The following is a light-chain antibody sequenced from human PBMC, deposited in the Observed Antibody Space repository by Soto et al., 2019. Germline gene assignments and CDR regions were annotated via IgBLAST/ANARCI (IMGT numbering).Light chain of an antibody. V-gene: IGLV2-14*01. CDR2: MVS. CDR1: SSDVGGYKY. Sequence: QSVLTHPASVSWSPGHSITITCTGTSSDVGGYKYVSWYQQNPGKAPKLLIYMVSNRPSGVSSRFSGSKAGNTASLTISGLQAEEEADYYCSSYTATSNYVFGTGTKVTVL. CDR3: SSYTATSNYV. J-gene: IGLJ1*01.